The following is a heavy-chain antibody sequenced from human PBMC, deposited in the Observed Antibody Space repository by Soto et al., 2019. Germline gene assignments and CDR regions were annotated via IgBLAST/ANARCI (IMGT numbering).Heavy chain of an antibody. J-gene: IGHJ4*02. D-gene: IGHD6-13*01. CDR2: TYYGSKWYN. V-gene: IGHV6-1*01. CDR1: GDSVASNSAA. CDR3: ARDRSPGSSSWYDY. Sequence: PSQTLSLTCAITGDSVASNSAAWNWIRQCPSRGLEWLGRTYYGSKWYNDYAVSVKSRITINPDTSKNQFSLHLHSVTPEDTAVYYCARDRSPGSSSWYDYWGQGTLVTVSS.